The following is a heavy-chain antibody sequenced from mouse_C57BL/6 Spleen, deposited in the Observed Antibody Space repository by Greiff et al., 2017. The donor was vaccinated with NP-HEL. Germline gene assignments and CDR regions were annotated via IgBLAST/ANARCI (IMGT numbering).Heavy chain of an antibody. CDR2: ISDGGSYT. CDR1: GFTFSSYA. D-gene: IGHD1-2*01. V-gene: IGHV5-4*01. J-gene: IGHJ3*01. CDR3: ARRTSLLRAWFAY. Sequence: EVQRVESGGGLVKPGGSLKLSCAASGFTFSSYAMSWVRQTPEKRLEWVATISDGGSYTYYPDNVKGRFTISRDNAKNNLYLQMSHLKSEDTAMYYCARRTSLLRAWFAYWGQGTLVTVSA.